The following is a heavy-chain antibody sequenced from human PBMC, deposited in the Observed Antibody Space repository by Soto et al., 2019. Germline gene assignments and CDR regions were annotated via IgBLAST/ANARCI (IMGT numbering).Heavy chain of an antibody. Sequence: QVQLQQSGPGLVKPSQTLSLTCAISGDSVSSNSAAWNWIRQSPSRGLEWLGRTYYRSKWYNDYAVSVKSRITTNPDTSKNHFSLQLNSVTPEDTAVYYCARVRYCSGGTCYIPFDYWGQGTLVTVSS. CDR3: ARVRYCSGGTCYIPFDY. V-gene: IGHV6-1*01. D-gene: IGHD2-15*01. CDR2: TYYRSKWYN. J-gene: IGHJ4*02. CDR1: GDSVSSNSAA.